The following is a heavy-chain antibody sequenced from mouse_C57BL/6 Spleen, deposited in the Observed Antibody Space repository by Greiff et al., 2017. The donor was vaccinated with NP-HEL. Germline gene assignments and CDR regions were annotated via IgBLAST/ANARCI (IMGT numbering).Heavy chain of an antibody. CDR1: GYTFTSYW. V-gene: IGHV1-69*01. J-gene: IGHJ4*01. CDR3: SRLTSVVATDAMDY. D-gene: IGHD1-1*01. Sequence: VQLQQPGAELVMPGASVKLSCKASGYTFTSYWMHWVKQRPGQGLEWIGEIDPSDSYTNYNQKFKGKSKLTVDKSSSTAYRQLSSLTPEASAFYYCSRLTSVVATDAMDYWGQGTSVTVSS. CDR2: IDPSDSYT.